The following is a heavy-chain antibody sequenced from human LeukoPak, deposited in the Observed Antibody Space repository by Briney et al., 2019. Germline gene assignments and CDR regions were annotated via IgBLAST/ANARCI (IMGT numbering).Heavy chain of an antibody. J-gene: IGHJ4*02. CDR1: GFTFSSYA. V-gene: IGHV3-23*01. D-gene: IGHD1-7*01. CDR3: AKGGSQDNWNYQGGDYYFDY. Sequence: PGGSPRLSCAASGFTFSSYAMSWVRQAPGKGLEWVSAISGSGGSTYYADSVKGRFTISRDNSKNTLYLQMNSLRAEDTAVYYCAKGGSQDNWNYQGGDYYFDYWGQGTLVTVSS. CDR2: ISGSGGST.